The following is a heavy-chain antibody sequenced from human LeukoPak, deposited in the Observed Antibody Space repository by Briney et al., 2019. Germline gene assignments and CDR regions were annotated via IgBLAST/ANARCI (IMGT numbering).Heavy chain of an antibody. D-gene: IGHD6-19*01. Sequence: GGSLRLSCAASGFTFSSYAMHWVRQAPGKGLEWVAVISYDGSNKYYADSVMGRFTISRDNSKNTLYLQMNSLRAEDTAVYYCAKVQQWLSYNWFDPWGQGTLVTVSS. V-gene: IGHV3-30-3*01. CDR2: ISYDGSNK. J-gene: IGHJ5*02. CDR1: GFTFSSYA. CDR3: AKVQQWLSYNWFDP.